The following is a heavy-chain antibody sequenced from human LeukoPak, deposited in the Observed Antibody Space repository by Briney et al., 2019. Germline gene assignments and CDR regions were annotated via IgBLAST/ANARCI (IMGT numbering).Heavy chain of an antibody. CDR3: ARLPQANMGNWNY. Sequence: GASVKVSCKASGYTFTSHDINWVRQAPGQGLEWMGWMNPNSGNTGYAQKFQGRVTMTRDTSVSTAYMELSSLRSEDTAVYYCARLPQANMGNWNYWGQGTLVTVSS. J-gene: IGHJ4*02. CDR2: MNPNSGNT. CDR1: GYTFTSHD. D-gene: IGHD2/OR15-2a*01. V-gene: IGHV1-8*01.